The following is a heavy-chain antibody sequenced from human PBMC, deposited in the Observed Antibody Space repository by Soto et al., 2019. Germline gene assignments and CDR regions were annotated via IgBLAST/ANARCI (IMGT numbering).Heavy chain of an antibody. J-gene: IGHJ4*02. CDR1: GGSISGYY. CDR3: ARGGARAVAAMFDY. D-gene: IGHD2-2*01. Sequence: SETLSLTCTVSGGSISGYYWSWIRQTAGKGMEGIGRINTSGSTDYSPSLKSRVTMSVDTSRNQFSVELTSVTAADTAVYYCARGGARAVAAMFDYWGQGSLVTVSS. V-gene: IGHV4-4*07. CDR2: INTSGST.